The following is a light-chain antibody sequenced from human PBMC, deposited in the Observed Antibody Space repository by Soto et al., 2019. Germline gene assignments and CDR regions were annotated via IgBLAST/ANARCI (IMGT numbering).Light chain of an antibody. CDR1: SSNIGGNS. J-gene: IGLJ1*01. Sequence: QSVMTQPPSVSAAPGQKVTISCSGSSSNIGGNSVSWYQQLPATAPKLLIYDDSKRPSGIPDRFSGSKSGTSATLGITGFQTGDEADYYCGSWDSSLSADVFGTGTKLTVL. CDR2: DDS. V-gene: IGLV1-51*01. CDR3: GSWDSSLSADV.